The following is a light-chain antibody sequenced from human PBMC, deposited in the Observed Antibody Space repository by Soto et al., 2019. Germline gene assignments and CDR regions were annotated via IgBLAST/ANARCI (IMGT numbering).Light chain of an antibody. CDR2: DAS. Sequence: DIQMTQSPSSLSASVGDRVTITCRASQTISTYLNWYQQKPGKAPRLLIYDASSLLSGVPSRFSGSGSGTHFTLTISSLQPEDFATYYCQQLHGYPITFGQGTDWRI. CDR1: QTISTY. J-gene: IGKJ5*01. V-gene: IGKV1-39*01. CDR3: QQLHGYPIT.